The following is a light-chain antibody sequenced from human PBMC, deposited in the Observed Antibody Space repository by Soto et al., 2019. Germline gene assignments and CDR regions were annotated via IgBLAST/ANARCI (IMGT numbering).Light chain of an antibody. CDR1: SSDVGGYNY. CDR3: SSYTSSSTWV. J-gene: IGLJ3*02. CDR2: EVS. Sequence: QSALTQPASVSGSPGQSITISCTGNSSDVGGYNYVSWYQQHPGKAPKLMIYEVSNRPSGVSNRFSGSKSGNTASLTISGLQAEAEADYYCSSYTSSSTWVFGGGTKVTVL. V-gene: IGLV2-14*01.